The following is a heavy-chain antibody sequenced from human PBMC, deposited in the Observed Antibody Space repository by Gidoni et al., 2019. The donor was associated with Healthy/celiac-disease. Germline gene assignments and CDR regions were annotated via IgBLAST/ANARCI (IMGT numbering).Heavy chain of an antibody. Sequence: EVQLVESGGGLVKPGGSLRLSCAASGFTFSSYSMNWVRQAPGKGLEWVSSISSSSSYIYYADSVKGRFTISRDNAKNSLYLQMNSLRAEDTAVYYCARGMIAAAGSAQFSGMDVWGQGTTVTVSS. CDR2: ISSSSSYI. J-gene: IGHJ6*02. CDR3: ARGMIAAAGSAQFSGMDV. CDR1: GFTFSSYS. D-gene: IGHD6-13*01. V-gene: IGHV3-21*01.